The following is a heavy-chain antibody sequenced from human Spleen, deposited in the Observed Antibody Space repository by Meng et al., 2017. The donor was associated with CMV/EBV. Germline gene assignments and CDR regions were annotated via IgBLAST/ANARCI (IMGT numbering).Heavy chain of an antibody. CDR2: INHSGST. D-gene: IGHD6-13*01. CDR1: GGSFSGYY. CDR3: ARGGTFEYSSSWQESSGDWFDP. J-gene: IGHJ5*02. V-gene: IGHV4-34*01. Sequence: SETLSLTCAVYGGSFSGYYWSWIRQPPGKGLEWIGEINHSGSTNYNPSLKSRVTISVDTSKNQFSLKLSSVTAADTAVYYCARGGTFEYSSSWQESSGDWFDPWGQGTLVTVSS.